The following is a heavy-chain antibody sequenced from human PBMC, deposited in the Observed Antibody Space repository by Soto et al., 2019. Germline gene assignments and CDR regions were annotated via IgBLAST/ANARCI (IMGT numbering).Heavy chain of an antibody. V-gene: IGHV3-33*01. J-gene: IGHJ1*01. Sequence: QVQLVESGGGVVQPGKSLRLSCAASGFSFSESGMEWVRQAPGKGLEWVAAIWYDGSETYYGDSVKGRFTISRDNSKNTLYLQMSCLRAEDTAVYYCATFLAVAGTNNWGQGTLVTVSS. D-gene: IGHD6-19*01. CDR2: IWYDGSET. CDR3: ATFLAVAGTNN. CDR1: GFSFSESG.